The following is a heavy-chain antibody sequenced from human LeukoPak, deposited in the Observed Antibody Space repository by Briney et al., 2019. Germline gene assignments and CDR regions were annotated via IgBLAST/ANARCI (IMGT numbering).Heavy chain of an antibody. J-gene: IGHJ4*02. CDR3: ARARRDSGYYKVDY. CDR2: INHSGSA. CDR1: GGSLSGSY. D-gene: IGHD3-3*01. V-gene: IGHV4-34*01. Sequence: KXSETLSLTCAMYGGSLSGSYWSWIRQPPGKGLEWIGEINHSGSANYNPSLKSRVTLSIDKSKNQFSLNLNSVTAADTAVYYCARARRDSGYYKVDYWGQGTLVTVSS.